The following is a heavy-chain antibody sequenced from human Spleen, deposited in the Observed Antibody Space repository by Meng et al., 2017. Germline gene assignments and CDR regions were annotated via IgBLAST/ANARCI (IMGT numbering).Heavy chain of an antibody. CDR1: GFTFSSYG. J-gene: IGHJ4*02. D-gene: IGHD1-26*01. V-gene: IGHV3-NL1*01. Sequence: QVQVVASGGGLVKPGGSLRLSCAASGFTFSSYGMHWVRQAPGKGLEWVSVIHNGDSRYYAESMKGRFTISRDNSKNTVYLQVNSLKAEDTAFYYCAIVGATSGFDYWGQGTLVTVSS. CDR2: IHNGDSR. CDR3: AIVGATSGFDY.